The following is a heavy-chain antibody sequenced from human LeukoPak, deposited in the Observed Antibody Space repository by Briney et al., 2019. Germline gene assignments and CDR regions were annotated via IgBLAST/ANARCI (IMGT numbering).Heavy chain of an antibody. Sequence: SVKVSCQASGGTFSSYAISWVRQAPGQGLEWMGRVIPIFCIANYAQKFQGRVTITADKSTSTAYMELSSLRSEDTAVYYCARDRTYYYDRVSPEDAFDIWGQGTMVTVSS. CDR3: ARDRTYYYDRVSPEDAFDI. J-gene: IGHJ3*02. V-gene: IGHV1-69*04. CDR1: GGTFSSYA. D-gene: IGHD3-22*01. CDR2: VIPIFCIA.